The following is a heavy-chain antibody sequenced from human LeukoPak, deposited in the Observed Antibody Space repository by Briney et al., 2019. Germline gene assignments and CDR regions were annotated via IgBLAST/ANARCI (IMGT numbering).Heavy chain of an antibody. CDR1: GGSISSSSYY. CDR2: IYYSGST. CDR3: ARLNRDYYDSTDAFDI. V-gene: IGHV4-39*01. Sequence: SETLSLTCTVSGGSISSSSYYWGWIRQPPGKGLEGIGSIYYSGSTYYNPSLKSRVTISVDTSKNQFPLKLSSVTAADTAVYYCARLNRDYYDSTDAFDIWGQGTMVTVS. J-gene: IGHJ3*02. D-gene: IGHD3-22*01.